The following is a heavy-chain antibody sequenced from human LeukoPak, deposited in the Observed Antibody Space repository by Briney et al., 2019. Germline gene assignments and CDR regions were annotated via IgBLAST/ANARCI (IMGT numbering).Heavy chain of an antibody. J-gene: IGHJ4*02. V-gene: IGHV4-39*02. D-gene: IGHD2-2*02. CDR3: ARRVGYCSSTSCYTSPRFGY. Sequence: SETLSLTCTVSGVSINTYDHYWGWIRQTPGKVLEWLGSIDHTGNPFYNPSLKSRVTISGDTSKHDFSLKLGGVTAADTDVYYCARRVGYCSSTSCYTSPRFGYWGQGTLVTVSP. CDR1: GVSINTYDHY. CDR2: IDHTGNP.